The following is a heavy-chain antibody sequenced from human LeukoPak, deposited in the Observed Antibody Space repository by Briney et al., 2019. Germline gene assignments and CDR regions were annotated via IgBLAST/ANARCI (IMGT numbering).Heavy chain of an antibody. J-gene: IGHJ6*03. CDR3: ARGPTSGSYYFDYYYYYMDV. CDR1: GYTFTSYD. V-gene: IGHV1-8*01. D-gene: IGHD3-10*01. CDR2: MNPNSGNT. Sequence: WASVKVSCKASGYTFTSYDINWVRQATGQGREWMGWMNPNSGNTGYAQKFQGRVTMTRNTSISTAYMELSSLRSEDTAVYYCARGPTSGSYYFDYYYYYMDVWGKGTTVTISS.